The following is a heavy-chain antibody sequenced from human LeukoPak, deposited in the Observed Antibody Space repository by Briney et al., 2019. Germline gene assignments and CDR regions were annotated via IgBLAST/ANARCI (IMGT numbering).Heavy chain of an antibody. Sequence: GGSLRLSCAASGFTFSTYAMSWVRQAPGKGLEWVSVISGRGDSTYYADSVKGRFTISRDNSKNTLYLQMNRLRADDTAVYYRAKHARRGPHWFDPWGQGTLVTVSS. CDR3: AKHARRGPHWFDP. D-gene: IGHD2-8*01. CDR1: GFTFSTYA. V-gene: IGHV3-23*01. CDR2: ISGRGDST. J-gene: IGHJ5*02.